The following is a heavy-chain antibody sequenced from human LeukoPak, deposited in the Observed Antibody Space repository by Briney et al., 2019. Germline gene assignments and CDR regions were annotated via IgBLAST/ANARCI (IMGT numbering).Heavy chain of an antibody. CDR2: ITGNGVYT. Sequence: GGSLRLSCTVSGLPFGSYGMTWVRQAPGKGLEWVSGITGNGVYTYYADSVKGRFTISRDNSKSTLSLQMNSLRAEDTAVYYCAKSYCGGDCGWGPGTLVTVSS. CDR1: GLPFGSYG. J-gene: IGHJ4*02. V-gene: IGHV3-23*01. D-gene: IGHD2-21*02. CDR3: AKSYCGGDCG.